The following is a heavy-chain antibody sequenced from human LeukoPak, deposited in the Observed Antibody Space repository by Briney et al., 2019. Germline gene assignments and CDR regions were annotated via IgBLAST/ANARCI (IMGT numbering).Heavy chain of an antibody. V-gene: IGHV4-4*07. CDR2: IYTSGST. CDR1: GGSISSYY. CDR3: ARDVSSWSGAWFDP. D-gene: IGHD6-13*01. Sequence: SETLSLTCTVSGGSISSYYWSWIRQPAGKGLEWIGRIYTSGSTYYNPSLKSRVTMSVDTSKNQFSLKLSSVTAADTAVYYCARDVSSWSGAWFDPWGQGTLVTVSS. J-gene: IGHJ5*02.